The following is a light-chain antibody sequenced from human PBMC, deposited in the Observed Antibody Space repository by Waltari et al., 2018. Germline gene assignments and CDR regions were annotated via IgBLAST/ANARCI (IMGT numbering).Light chain of an antibody. CDR3: CSYAGSAVSV. V-gene: IGLV2-23*02. J-gene: IGLJ3*02. Sequence: QSALTQTATVSGSPGQSITISCSGTSSDIGNYNLVSWYQQHPGKAPTLIIYDVNKRPSWVSNRFSGSKSGNTAFLTVSGLQTADEADYYCCSYAGSAVSVFGGGTKLTV. CDR2: DVN. CDR1: SSDIGNYNL.